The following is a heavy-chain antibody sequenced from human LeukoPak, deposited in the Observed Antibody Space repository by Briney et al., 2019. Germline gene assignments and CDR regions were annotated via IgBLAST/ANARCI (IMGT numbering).Heavy chain of an antibody. J-gene: IGHJ6*03. CDR1: GGSINSYY. D-gene: IGHD7-27*01. CDR3: ARDHRLPGLYYYMDV. V-gene: IGHV4-59*01. Sequence: SETLSLTCTVSGGSINSYYWSWIRQPPGKGLEWIGYIYYSGSTNYNPSLKSRVTISVDTSKNQFSLKLSSVTAADTAVYYCARDHRLPGLYYYMDVWGKGTTVTVSS. CDR2: IYYSGST.